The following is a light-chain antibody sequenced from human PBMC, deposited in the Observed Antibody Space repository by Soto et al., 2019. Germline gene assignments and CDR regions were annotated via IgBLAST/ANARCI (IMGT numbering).Light chain of an antibody. CDR2: KAS. CDR1: QSISSF. CDR3: QQYNSYSS. J-gene: IGKJ1*01. V-gene: IGKV1-5*03. Sequence: DIQMTQSPSSLSASVGDRITITCRASQSISSFLNWYQQKPGKAPKLLIYKASILESGVPSRFSGSGSGTEFTLTISSLQPDDFATYYCQQYNSYSSFGQGTKVEIK.